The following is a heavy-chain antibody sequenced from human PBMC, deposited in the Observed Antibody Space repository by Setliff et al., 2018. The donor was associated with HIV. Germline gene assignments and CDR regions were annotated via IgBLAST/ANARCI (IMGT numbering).Heavy chain of an antibody. CDR3: ARAHDNHDSSGYSHDS. V-gene: IGHV3-48*03. J-gene: IGHJ4*02. Sequence: GGSLRLSCAASGFMFNIYEMNWVRQAPGKGLEWVSYISSGSVNIFYADSVKGRFTISRDNAKSTLYLQMNSLRAEDTATYYCARAHDNHDSSGYSHDSWGQGSLVTVSS. D-gene: IGHD3-22*01. CDR2: ISSGSVNI. CDR1: GFMFNIYE.